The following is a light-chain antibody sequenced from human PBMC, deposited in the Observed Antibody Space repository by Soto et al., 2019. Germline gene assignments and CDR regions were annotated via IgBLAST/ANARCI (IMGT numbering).Light chain of an antibody. CDR1: QSVSSNY. CDR2: GAS. J-gene: IGKJ4*01. V-gene: IGKV3-20*01. Sequence: EIVLTQSPGTLSLSPGERATLSCRASQSVSSNYLAWYQQKPGQAPRLLIYGASSSATGIPDRFSGSGSGTDFTLTISRLEPEDFAVYYCQQYGSSPKLTFGGGTKVEIK. CDR3: QQYGSSPKLT.